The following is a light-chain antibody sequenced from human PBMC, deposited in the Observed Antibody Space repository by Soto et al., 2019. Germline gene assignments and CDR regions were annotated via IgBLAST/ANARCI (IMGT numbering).Light chain of an antibody. J-gene: IGKJ2*01. V-gene: IGKV3-20*01. CDR3: HQYGSSPPYT. CDR2: GSS. CDR1: QSGSNNY. Sequence: EVVLTQSPGTLSLSPGERATLSCRASQSGSNNYFAWYQQKPGQAPRLLIFGSSDRATGIPDRFSGSGSGTDFTLTISRLEPEDFAVYYCHQYGSSPPYTFGQGTKLEIK.